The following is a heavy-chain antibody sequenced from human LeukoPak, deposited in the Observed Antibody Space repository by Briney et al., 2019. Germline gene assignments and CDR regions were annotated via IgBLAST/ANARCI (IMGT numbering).Heavy chain of an antibody. CDR2: IFPGDSDI. D-gene: IGHD6-6*01. CDR3: ARQPYSSSSNWFDP. V-gene: IGHV5-51*01. J-gene: IGHJ5*02. CDR1: GYRFIDYW. Sequence: GESLKLSCKCSGYRFIDYWLGWARQMPGKGLEWMGIIFPGDSDIKYSPSFQGQVTISADNSISTAYLQWSSLKASDSAMYYCARQPYSSSSNWFDPWGQGTLVTVSS.